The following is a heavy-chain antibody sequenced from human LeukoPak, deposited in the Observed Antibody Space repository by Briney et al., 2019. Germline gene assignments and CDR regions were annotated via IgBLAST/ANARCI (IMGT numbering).Heavy chain of an antibody. CDR1: GGSISSSSYY. Sequence: SETLSLTCTVSGGSISSSSYYWGWIRQPPGKGLEWIGSIYYSGSTYYNPSLKSRVTISVDTSKNQFSLKLSSVTAADTAVYYCARQIRTTFYYGSGSYFFDYWGQGTLVTVSS. V-gene: IGHV4-39*01. D-gene: IGHD3-10*01. CDR3: ARQIRTTFYYGSGSYFFDY. J-gene: IGHJ4*02. CDR2: IYYSGST.